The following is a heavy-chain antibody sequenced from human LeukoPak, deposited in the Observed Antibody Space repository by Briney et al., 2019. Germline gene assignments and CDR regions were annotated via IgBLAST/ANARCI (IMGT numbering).Heavy chain of an antibody. CDR3: ARTHCEGDCFTAIRY. CDR1: GGSISSGGYY. D-gene: IGHD2-21*02. V-gene: IGHV4-39*07. CDR2: IYYSGGA. J-gene: IGHJ4*02. Sequence: SETLSLTCTVSGGSISSGGYYWSWIRQHPGKGLEWIGSIYYSGGADYNPSLQSRVTISVDTSKNEFSLKVRSVTAADTAVYFCARTHCEGDCFTAIRYWGQGTPVTVSS.